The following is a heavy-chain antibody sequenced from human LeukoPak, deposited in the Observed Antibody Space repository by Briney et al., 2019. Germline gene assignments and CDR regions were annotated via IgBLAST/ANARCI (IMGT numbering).Heavy chain of an antibody. Sequence: SETLSLTCTVSGYSISSGFYWGWIRQPPGKGLEWIGEINHSGSTNYNPSLKSRVTISVDTPKNQFSLKLSSVTAADTAVYHCASLRERSYYARGFDYWGRGTLVTVSS. J-gene: IGHJ4*02. D-gene: IGHD1-26*01. CDR2: INHSGST. CDR3: ASLRERSYYARGFDY. CDR1: GYSISSGFY. V-gene: IGHV4-38-2*02.